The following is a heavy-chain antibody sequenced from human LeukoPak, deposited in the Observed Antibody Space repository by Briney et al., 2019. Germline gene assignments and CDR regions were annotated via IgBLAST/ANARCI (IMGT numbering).Heavy chain of an antibody. CDR2: ISSGSTTK. V-gene: IGHV3-48*04. Sequence: PGGSLRLSCAGSGFTFSSYSMQWVRQAPGKGLEWVSYISSGSTTKYYADSVKGRFTISRDNAKNTLYLQMNSLRAEDTDVYSCVSGSLQSGYNFDYWGQGALVTVSS. D-gene: IGHD3-3*01. CDR3: VSGSLQSGYNFDY. CDR1: GFTFSSYS. J-gene: IGHJ4*02.